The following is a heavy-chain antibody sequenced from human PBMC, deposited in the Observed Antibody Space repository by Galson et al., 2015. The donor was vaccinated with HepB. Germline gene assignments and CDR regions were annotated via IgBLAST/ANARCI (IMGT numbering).Heavy chain of an antibody. CDR3: AWLRISSGWYGNFDY. V-gene: IGHV3-21*01. J-gene: IGHJ4*02. CDR1: GFTFSSYS. CDR2: IRSSSSYT. D-gene: IGHD6-19*01. Sequence: SLRLSCAASGFTFSSYSMNWVRQAPGKGLEWVSSIRSSSSYTYYADSVKGRFTISRDNAKNSLYLQMNSLRAEGTAVYYCAWLRISSGWYGNFDYWGQGTLVTVSS.